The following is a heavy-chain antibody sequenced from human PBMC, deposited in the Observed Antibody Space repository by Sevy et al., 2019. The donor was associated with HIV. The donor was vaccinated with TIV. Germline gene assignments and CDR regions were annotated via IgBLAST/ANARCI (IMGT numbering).Heavy chain of an antibody. D-gene: IGHD1-7*01. CDR2: IFYSRST. Sequence: KQSQTLSLTCTVSGDSISGYYWNWIRQPPGKGLEWIGYIFYSRSTTYNPSLKSRVTISKDTSKNQFSLKLTSVTAVDTAVYYCARGDPELFYGMDVWGQGTTVTVSS. CDR1: GDSISGYY. V-gene: IGHV4-59*01. J-gene: IGHJ6*02. CDR3: ARGDPELFYGMDV.